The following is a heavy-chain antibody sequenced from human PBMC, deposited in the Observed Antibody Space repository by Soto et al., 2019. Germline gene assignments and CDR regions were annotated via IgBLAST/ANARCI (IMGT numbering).Heavy chain of an antibody. CDR2: IVVGSGNT. CDR3: AAERRGGGRSRTSEDY. J-gene: IGHJ4*02. D-gene: IGHD2-2*01. CDR1: GFTFTSSA. V-gene: IGHV1-58*01. Sequence: QMQLVQSGPEVKKPGTSVKVSCKASGFTFTSSAVQWVRQARGQRLEWIGWIVVGSGNTNYAQKFQERVTITRDMSTSTAYMELSSLRSEDTAVYYCAAERRGGGRSRTSEDYWGQGTLVTVSS.